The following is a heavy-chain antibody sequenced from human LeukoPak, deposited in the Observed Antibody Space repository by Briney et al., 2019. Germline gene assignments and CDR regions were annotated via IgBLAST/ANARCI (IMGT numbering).Heavy chain of an antibody. J-gene: IGHJ6*02. CDR2: ISAYNGNT. D-gene: IGHD4-17*01. V-gene: IGHV1-18*01. CDR1: GYTFTSYG. Sequence: ASVKVSCKASGYTFTSYGISWVRQAPGQGLEWMGWISAYNGNTNYAQKLQGRVTMTTDTSTSTAYMEVRSLRSDDTAVYYCARVESIPSTVTTEFYYYYGMDVWGQGTTVTVSS. CDR3: ARVESIPSTVTTEFYYYYGMDV.